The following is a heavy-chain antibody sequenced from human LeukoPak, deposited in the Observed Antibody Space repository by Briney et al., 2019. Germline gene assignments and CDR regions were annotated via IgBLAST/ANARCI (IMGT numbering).Heavy chain of an antibody. CDR1: GYTFTGYY. J-gene: IGHJ6*03. CDR2: INPNSGGT. Sequence: ASVKVSCKASGYTFTGYYMHWVRQAPGQGLEWMGWINPNSGGTNYAQKFEGRATMTRDTSISTAYVELSSLRSDDTAVYYCARGRSGFGSDYYYYMDVWGRGTTVSVSS. V-gene: IGHV1-2*02. CDR3: ARGRSGFGSDYYYYMDV. D-gene: IGHD3-10*01.